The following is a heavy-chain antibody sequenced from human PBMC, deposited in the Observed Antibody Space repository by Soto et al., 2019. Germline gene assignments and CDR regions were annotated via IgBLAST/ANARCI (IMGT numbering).Heavy chain of an antibody. J-gene: IGHJ4*02. CDR2: IYYSGIT. V-gene: IGHV4-59*01. CDR3: ARAPSWYIFDY. Sequence: SETLSLTCTVSGGSISSYYWSWIRQPPGKGLEWIGYIYYSGITNYNPSLKSRVTISVDTSKNQFSLKLSSVTAADTAVYYCARAPSWYIFDYWGQGTLVTVSS. D-gene: IGHD6-13*01. CDR1: GGSISSYY.